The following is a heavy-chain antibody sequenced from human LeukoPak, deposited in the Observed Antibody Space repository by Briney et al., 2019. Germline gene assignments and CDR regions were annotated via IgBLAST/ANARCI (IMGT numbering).Heavy chain of an antibody. D-gene: IGHD1-7*01. CDR2: ISSSSSYI. CDR3: ARARGTGTTRLDY. CDR1: GFTFSSYS. J-gene: IGHJ4*02. Sequence: GGSLRLSCAASGFTFSSYSMNRVRQAPGKGLEWVSSISSSSSYIYYADSVKGRFTISRDNAKNSLYLQMNSLRAEDTAVYYCARARGTGTTRLDYWGQGTLVTVSS. V-gene: IGHV3-21*01.